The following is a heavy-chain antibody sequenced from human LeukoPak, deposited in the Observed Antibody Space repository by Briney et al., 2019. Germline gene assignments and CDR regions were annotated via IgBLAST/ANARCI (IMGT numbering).Heavy chain of an antibody. CDR2: IVDDGNNK. CDR1: GFTFSSEA. CDR3: ARAPAGTPQFY. Sequence: GRSLRLSCAASGFTFSSEAMHWVRQAPGKGLEWVAAIVDDGNNKYYADSVKGRFTISRDNSKNTLYLQMNSLRAEDTAVYYCARAPAGTPQFYWGQGTLVTVSS. J-gene: IGHJ4*02. D-gene: IGHD6-19*01. V-gene: IGHV3-30*12.